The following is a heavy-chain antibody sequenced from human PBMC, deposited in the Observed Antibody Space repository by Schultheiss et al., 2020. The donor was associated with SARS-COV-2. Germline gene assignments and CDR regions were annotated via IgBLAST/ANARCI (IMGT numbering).Heavy chain of an antibody. V-gene: IGHV3-48*01. D-gene: IGHD6-19*01. J-gene: IGHJ6*03. CDR2: ISSSSSTI. CDR1: GFTFSSYS. Sequence: GGSLRLSCAASGFTFSSYSMNWVRQAPGKGLEWVSYISSSSSTIYYADSVKGRFTISRDNSKNTLYLQMNSLRAEDTAVYHCARDPGAVAGTYYYYYHMDVWGKGTTVTVSS. CDR3: ARDPGAVAGTYYYYYHMDV.